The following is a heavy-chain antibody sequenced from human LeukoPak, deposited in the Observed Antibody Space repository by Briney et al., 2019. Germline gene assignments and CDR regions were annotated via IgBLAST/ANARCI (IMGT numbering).Heavy chain of an antibody. CDR3: TGGTGNSLLYFDY. Sequence: GGSLRLSCAASGFTFSGSAMHWVRQAFGKGLEWGGRIRSKANSYATAYAASVKGRFTISRDDSKNTAYLQMNSLKTEDTAVYYCTGGTGNSLLYFDYWGQGTLVTVSS. D-gene: IGHD1-1*01. CDR1: GFTFSGSA. CDR2: IRSKANSYAT. J-gene: IGHJ4*02. V-gene: IGHV3-73*01.